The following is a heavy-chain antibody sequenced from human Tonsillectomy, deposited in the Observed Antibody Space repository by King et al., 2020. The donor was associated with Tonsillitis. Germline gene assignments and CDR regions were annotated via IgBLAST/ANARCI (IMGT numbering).Heavy chain of an antibody. J-gene: IGHJ4*02. CDR1: GYSFTTYG. CDR2: IYPGDSDT. D-gene: IGHD3-3*01. V-gene: IGHV5-51*01. CDR3: SRLPLESY. Sequence: EEQLVQSGAEVKKPGESLKISCKGSGYSFTTYGIGWVRQMPGKGLEWMGIIYPGDSDTRYSPSFQGQVTISADKSNRTAYLQWRSLKASDAAMYYCSRLPLESYWGQGTLVTVSS.